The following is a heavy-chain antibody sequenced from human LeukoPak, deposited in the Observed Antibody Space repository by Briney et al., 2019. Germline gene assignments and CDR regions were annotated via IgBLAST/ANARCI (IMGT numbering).Heavy chain of an antibody. CDR1: GYTFTSYG. CDR2: ISTYNGHT. J-gene: IGHJ5*02. D-gene: IGHD2-2*01. V-gene: IGHV1-18*01. CDR3: ARVVTPRYCSSPSCYWKGWFHP. Sequence: ASVKVSCKASGYTFTSYGINWVRQAPGQGLEWMGWISTYNGHTNYAQNLQGRVTITADESTSTAYMELSSLRSEDTAVYYCARVVTPRYCSSPSCYWKGWFHPWGQGTLVIVSS.